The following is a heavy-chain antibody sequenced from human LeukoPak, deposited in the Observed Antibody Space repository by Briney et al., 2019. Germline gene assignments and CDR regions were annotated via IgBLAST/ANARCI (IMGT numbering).Heavy chain of an antibody. CDR3: ARDWELVRVVVVAATSGMDV. CDR1: GFTFSDYY. CDR2: ISSGGSTI. Sequence: GGSLRLSCAASGFTFSDYYMSWIRQAPGKGLEWVSYISSGGSTIYYADSVKGRFTISRDNAKNSLYLQMNSLRAEDTAVYYCARDWELVRVVVVAATSGMDVWGQGTTVTVSS. V-gene: IGHV3-11*01. J-gene: IGHJ6*02. D-gene: IGHD2-15*01.